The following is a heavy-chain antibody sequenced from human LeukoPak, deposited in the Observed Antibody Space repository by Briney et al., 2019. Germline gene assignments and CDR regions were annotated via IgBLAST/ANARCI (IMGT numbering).Heavy chain of an antibody. D-gene: IGHD5-18*01. Sequence: SETLSLTCTVSGGSISSGSYYWSWIRQPPGKGLEWIGYIYYSGSTNYNPSLKSRVTISVDTSKNQFSLKLSSVTAADTAVYYCARAPWIQLWFFDYWGQGTLVTVSS. V-gene: IGHV4-61*01. CDR3: ARAPWIQLWFFDY. J-gene: IGHJ4*02. CDR2: IYYSGST. CDR1: GGSISSGSYY.